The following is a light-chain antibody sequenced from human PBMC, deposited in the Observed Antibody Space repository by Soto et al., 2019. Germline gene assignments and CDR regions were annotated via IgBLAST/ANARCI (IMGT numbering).Light chain of an antibody. CDR2: DVS. CDR3: SSYTSSSTQVV. CDR1: SSDVGGYNY. J-gene: IGLJ2*01. V-gene: IGLV2-14*01. Sequence: QSALTQPASVSGSPGQSITISCTGTSSDVGGYNYVSWYQQHPGKAPKLKIYDVSNRPSGVSNRFSGSKSGNTASLTISGLQAEDEADYYCSSYTSSSTQVVFGGGTKLTVL.